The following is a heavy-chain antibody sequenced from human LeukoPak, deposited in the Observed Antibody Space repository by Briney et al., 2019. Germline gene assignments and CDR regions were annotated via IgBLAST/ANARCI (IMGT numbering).Heavy chain of an antibody. V-gene: IGHV1-2*02. CDR1: GYTFTGYY. Sequence: GASVKVSCKASGYTFTGYYMHWVRQAPGQGLEWMGWINPNSGGTNYAQKFQGRVTMTRDTSISTAYMELSRLRSDDTAVYYCARVILGYCGGGSCFDHYYGMDVWGQGTTVTVSS. CDR3: ARVILGYCGGGSCFDHYYGMDV. CDR2: INPNSGGT. D-gene: IGHD2-15*01. J-gene: IGHJ6*02.